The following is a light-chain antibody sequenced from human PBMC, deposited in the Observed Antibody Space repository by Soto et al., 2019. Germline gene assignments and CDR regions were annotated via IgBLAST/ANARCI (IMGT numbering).Light chain of an antibody. V-gene: IGKV3-11*01. CDR1: QSVSSY. CDR3: KQRSNWPPLYT. J-gene: IGKJ2*01. Sequence: EIVLTQSPATLSLSPGERATLSCRASQSVSSYLAWYQQKPVQAPRLLIYDASNRATGIPARFIGSGSGTDFTLTISSLETEDFAVYYCKQRSNWPPLYTFGQGTKLEIK. CDR2: DAS.